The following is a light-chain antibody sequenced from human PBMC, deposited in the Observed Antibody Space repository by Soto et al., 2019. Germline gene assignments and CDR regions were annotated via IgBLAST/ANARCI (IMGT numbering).Light chain of an antibody. CDR3: QQYYSYPRT. V-gene: IGKV1-8*01. CDR1: QGISSY. CDR2: AAS. J-gene: IGKJ1*01. Sequence: RMTQSPSSFSASTGDRVTITCRASQGISSYLAWYQQKPGKAPKLLIYAASTLQSGVPSRFSGSGSGTDFTLTISCLQSEDFATYYCQQYYSYPRTFGQGTKV.